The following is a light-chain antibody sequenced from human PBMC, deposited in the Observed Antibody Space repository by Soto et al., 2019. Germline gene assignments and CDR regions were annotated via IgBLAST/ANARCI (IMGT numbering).Light chain of an antibody. CDR3: QQYSISST. CDR2: GVS. CDR1: QSVSSNY. J-gene: IGKJ1*01. Sequence: EIVLTQSPGTLSLSPGERATFSCRASQSVSSNYLAWYQHKPGQSPRLLIFGVSSRATDIPDRFSGSGSGTDFTLTINRLEPEDFAVYYCQQYSISSTFGQGTKGDIK. V-gene: IGKV3-20*01.